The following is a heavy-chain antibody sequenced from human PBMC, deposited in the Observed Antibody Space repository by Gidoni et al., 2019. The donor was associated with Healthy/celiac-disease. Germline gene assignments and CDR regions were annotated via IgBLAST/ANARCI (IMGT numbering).Heavy chain of an antibody. V-gene: IGHV4-39*01. CDR2: IYYSGST. D-gene: IGHD6-13*01. Sequence: QLQLQESGPGLVKPSETLSLTCTVSGGSISSSSSYWGGSRQPPGKGLEWFGSIYYSGSTYYNPSLKSRVTISVDTSKNQFSLKLSSVTAADTAVYYCARHGYSSSWSLVEIHGFDYWGQGTLVTVSS. CDR1: GGSISSSSSY. CDR3: ARHGYSSSWSLVEIHGFDY. J-gene: IGHJ4*02.